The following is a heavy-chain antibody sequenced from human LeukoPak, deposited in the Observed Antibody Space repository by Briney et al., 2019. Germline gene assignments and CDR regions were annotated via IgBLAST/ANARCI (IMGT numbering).Heavy chain of an antibody. D-gene: IGHD5-18*01. CDR2: ISGSGGST. Sequence: GGSLRLSCAVSGFSFEDYAMHWVRQAPGKGLEWVSAISGSGGSTYYADSVKGRFTISRDNSKNTLYLQMNSLRAEDTAVYYCAKLPRGYSYGYYFDYWGQGTLVTVSS. V-gene: IGHV3-23*01. CDR3: AKLPRGYSYGYYFDY. J-gene: IGHJ4*02. CDR1: GFSFEDYA.